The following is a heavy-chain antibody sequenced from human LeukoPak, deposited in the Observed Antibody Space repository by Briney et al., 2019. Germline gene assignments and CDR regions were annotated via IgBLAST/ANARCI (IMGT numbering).Heavy chain of an antibody. Sequence: GGSLRLSCAASGFTVSSNYMSWVRQAPGKGLEWVSVLYSGGGTYYADPVRGRFTISRDNSKNAVYLQMNSLSTEDTALYYCASGYNWNYLFDYWGQGTLVTVSS. CDR3: ASGYNWNYLFDY. D-gene: IGHD1-7*01. V-gene: IGHV3-66*02. CDR1: GFTVSSNY. J-gene: IGHJ4*02. CDR2: LYSGGGT.